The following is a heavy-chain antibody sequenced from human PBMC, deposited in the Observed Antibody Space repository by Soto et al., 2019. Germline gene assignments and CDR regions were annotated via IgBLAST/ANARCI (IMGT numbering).Heavy chain of an antibody. J-gene: IGHJ5*02. Sequence: QLQLQESGSGLVKPSQTLSLTCAVSGGSISSGGYSWSWIRQPPGKGLEWIGYIYHSGSTYYNSSPXSXXTIAVDRSKNQFSLKLSSVTAADTAVYYCARVPTPWGQGTLVTVSS. CDR1: GGSISSGGYS. D-gene: IGHD2-2*01. V-gene: IGHV4-30-2*01. CDR2: IYHSGST. CDR3: ARVPTP.